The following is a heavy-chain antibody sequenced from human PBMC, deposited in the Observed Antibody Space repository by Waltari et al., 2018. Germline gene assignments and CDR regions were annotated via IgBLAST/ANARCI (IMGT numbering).Heavy chain of an antibody. Sequence: QVQLQESGPSLLKPSETLSLICTVSGGSISGFYWSWVRQPPGKGLDWIGYIYYTGSTNFNPTLKSRVTMSVDTSKNQFSLKLRSVTAADTAVYYCARGGGGDWEWFDPWGQGTLVTVSS. CDR1: GGSISGFY. V-gene: IGHV4-59*01. CDR2: IYYTGST. CDR3: ARGGGGDWEWFDP. D-gene: IGHD2-21*02. J-gene: IGHJ5*02.